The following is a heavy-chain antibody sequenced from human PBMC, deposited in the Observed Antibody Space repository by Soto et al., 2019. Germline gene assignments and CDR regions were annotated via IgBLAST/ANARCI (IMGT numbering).Heavy chain of an antibody. J-gene: IGHJ4*02. CDR3: ARGFYDSSGLISLDY. V-gene: IGHV1-69*02. CDR1: GGTFSSYT. Sequence: QVQLVQSGAEVKKPGSSVKVSCKASGGTFSSYTISWVRQAPGQGLEWMGRIIPILGIANYAQKFQGRLTITADKSTSTAYMELSSLRSEDTAVYYCARGFYDSSGLISLDYWGQGTLVTVSS. D-gene: IGHD3-22*01. CDR2: IIPILGIA.